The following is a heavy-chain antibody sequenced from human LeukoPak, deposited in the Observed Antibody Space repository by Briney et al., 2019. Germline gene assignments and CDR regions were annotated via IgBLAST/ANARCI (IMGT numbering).Heavy chain of an antibody. CDR2: IYYSGST. CDR1: GGSLSSSSYY. D-gene: IGHD3-22*01. V-gene: IGHV4-61*01. Sequence: SETLSLTCTVSGGSLSSSSYYWSWLRQPPGTGLEWFGYIYYSGSTNYNPSLKSRVTISVDTSKNQFSLKLSSVTAADTAVYYCARGGITMISPFFDYWGQGTLVTVSS. J-gene: IGHJ4*02. CDR3: ARGGITMISPFFDY.